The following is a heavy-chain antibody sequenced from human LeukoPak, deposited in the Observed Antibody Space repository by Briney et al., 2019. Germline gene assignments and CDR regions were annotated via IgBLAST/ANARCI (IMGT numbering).Heavy chain of an antibody. J-gene: IGHJ4*02. CDR2: INHSGST. V-gene: IGHV4-34*01. CDR1: GGSISGYY. Sequence: PSETLSLTCAVYGGSISGYYWSWIRQPPGKGLEWIGEINHSGSTNYNPSLKSRVTISVDTSKNQFSLKLSSVTAADTAVYYCAVVPAASGIDYWGQGTLVAVS. CDR3: AVVPAASGIDY. D-gene: IGHD2-2*01.